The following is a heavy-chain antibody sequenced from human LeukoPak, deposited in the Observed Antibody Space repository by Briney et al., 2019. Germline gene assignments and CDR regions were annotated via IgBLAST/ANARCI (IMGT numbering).Heavy chain of an antibody. D-gene: IGHD3/OR15-3a*01. J-gene: IGHJ4*02. CDR1: GFPVSSNF. V-gene: IGHV3-53*05. CDR3: ARDQFAFGLFDY. CDR2: MFSGGST. Sequence: AGGSLRLSCAVSGFPVSSNFMSWVRQAPGKGLQSVSIMFSGGSTDYADSVRGRFSISRDSSKNTLYLQMNSLRAEDTAVYYCARDQFAFGLFDYWGQGTLVTVSS.